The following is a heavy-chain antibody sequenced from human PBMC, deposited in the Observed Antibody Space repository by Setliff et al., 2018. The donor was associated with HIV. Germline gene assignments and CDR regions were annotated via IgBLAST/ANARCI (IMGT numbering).Heavy chain of an antibody. V-gene: IGHV4-4*09. Sequence: SETLSLTCTVSGDSISSYSWNWIRQSPGGGLEWIGFIFSSGSTRYNPSLQCRVTMSIDTSKNQFSLRLTSVTAADTAVYYCARRIDDSGSFPDKNWFDTWGQGSLVTVSS. D-gene: IGHD3-10*01. J-gene: IGHJ5*02. CDR1: GDSISSYS. CDR3: ARRIDDSGSFPDKNWFDT. CDR2: IFSSGST.